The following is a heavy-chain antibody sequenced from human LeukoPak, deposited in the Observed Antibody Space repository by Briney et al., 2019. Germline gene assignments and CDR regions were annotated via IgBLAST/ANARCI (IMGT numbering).Heavy chain of an antibody. J-gene: IGHJ6*04. CDR2: ICHSGST. D-gene: IGHD5-12*01. CDR1: GGSFSSYY. CDR3: ARAGYSGSDFSV. V-gene: IGHV4-59*01. Sequence: SETLSLTCTLSGGSFSSYYWSWIRQPPGKGLEWIGYICHSGSTNYNPSLKSRGTISVDTSKNQFSLKLSSVTATDTAVYYCARAGYSGSDFSVWGKGSTVTVSS.